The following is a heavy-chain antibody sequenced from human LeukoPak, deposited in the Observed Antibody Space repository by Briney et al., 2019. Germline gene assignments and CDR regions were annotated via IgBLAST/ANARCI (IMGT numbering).Heavy chain of an antibody. V-gene: IGHV3-23*01. CDR3: AKANGDPWYYYYGMDV. CDR2: ISGSGGST. J-gene: IGHJ6*02. Sequence: PGGSLRLSCAASGFTFSSYAMSWVRQAPGKGLEWVSAISGSGGSTYYADSVKGRFTISRDNSKNTLYLQMNSLRAEDTAVYYCAKANGDPWYYYYGMDVWGQGTTVTVSS. D-gene: IGHD4-17*01. CDR1: GFTFSSYA.